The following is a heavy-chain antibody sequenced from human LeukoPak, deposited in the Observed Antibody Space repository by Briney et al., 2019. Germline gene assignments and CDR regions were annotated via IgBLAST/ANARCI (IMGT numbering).Heavy chain of an antibody. CDR2: IYYSGST. CDR1: GGSISSYY. J-gene: IGHJ3*02. CDR3: ARVSSSWFPDAFDI. D-gene: IGHD6-13*01. V-gene: IGHV4-59*01. Sequence: SETLSLTCTVSGGSISSYYWSWIRQPPGKGLEWIGYIYYSGSTNYNPSLKSRVTISVDTSKNQFSLKLSSVTAADTAVYYCARVSSSWFPDAFDIWGQGTMVTVSS.